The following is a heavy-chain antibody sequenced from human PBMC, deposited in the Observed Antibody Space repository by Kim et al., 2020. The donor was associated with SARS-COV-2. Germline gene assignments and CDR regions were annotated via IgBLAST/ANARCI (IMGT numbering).Heavy chain of an antibody. D-gene: IGHD6-6*01. CDR1: GFTFSSYA. CDR3: AKDRFLGRGIAARPGWYFDL. J-gene: IGHJ2*01. Sequence: GGSLRLSCAASGFTFSSYAMSWVRQAPGKGLEWVSAISGSGGSTYYADSVKGRFTISRDNSKNTLYLQMNSLRAEDTAVYYCAKDRFLGRGIAARPGWYFDLWGRGTLVTVSS. V-gene: IGHV3-23*01. CDR2: ISGSGGST.